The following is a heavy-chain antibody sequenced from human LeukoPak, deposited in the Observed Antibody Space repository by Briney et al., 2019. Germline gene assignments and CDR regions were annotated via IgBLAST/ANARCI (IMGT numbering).Heavy chain of an antibody. CDR1: GFTFSSYS. V-gene: IGHV3-21*01. CDR2: ISSSGSTI. D-gene: IGHD3-10*01. Sequence: GGSLRLSCAASGFTFSSYSMNWVRQAPGKGLEWVSSISSSGSTIYYTDSVKGRFTISRDNVKNSLYLQMNSLRAEDTAVYYCARDRGVETYYFDYWGQGTLVTVSS. CDR3: ARDRGVETYYFDY. J-gene: IGHJ4*02.